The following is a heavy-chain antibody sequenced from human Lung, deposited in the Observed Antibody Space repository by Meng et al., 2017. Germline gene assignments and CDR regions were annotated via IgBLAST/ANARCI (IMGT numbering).Heavy chain of an antibody. CDR2: IKSKPDGETI. Sequence: VRVVGFWGGLVKLGGSLRLYCEGSGFTFSNDYMTWVRQVPGKRLEWVGRIKSKPDGETIDYAAPVKGRFTISRDDSRNTVYLQMNSLKTEDTAVYYCSGHIDYWGQGTLVTVSS. J-gene: IGHJ4*02. CDR1: GFTFSNDY. D-gene: IGHD2-15*01. CDR3: SGHIDY. V-gene: IGHV3-15*01.